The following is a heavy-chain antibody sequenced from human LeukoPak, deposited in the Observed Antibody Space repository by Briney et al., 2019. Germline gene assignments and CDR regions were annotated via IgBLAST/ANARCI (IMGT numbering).Heavy chain of an antibody. Sequence: SQTLSLTCTVSGGSISSGDYYWSWIRQPPGKGLEWIGYIYYSGSTYYNPSLKSRVTISVDTSKNQFSLKLTSVTAADTAVYYCATVEGEGSSAYYFDYWGQGTLVTVSS. J-gene: IGHJ4*02. CDR1: GGSISSGDYY. CDR2: IYYSGST. D-gene: IGHD1-26*01. V-gene: IGHV4-30-4*01. CDR3: ATVEGEGSSAYYFDY.